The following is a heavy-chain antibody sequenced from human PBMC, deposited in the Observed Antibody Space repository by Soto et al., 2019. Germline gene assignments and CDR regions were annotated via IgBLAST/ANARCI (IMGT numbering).Heavy chain of an antibody. V-gene: IGHV4-59*01. J-gene: IGHJ4*02. D-gene: IGHD4-17*01. CDR2: IYYSGST. CDR3: ARDSGYGDPFDY. Sequence: SETLSLTCTVSGGSISSYYWSWIRQPPGKGLEWIGYIYYSGSTNYNPSLKSRVTISVDTSKNQFSLKLRSVTAADTAVYYCARDSGYGDPFDYWGQGTLVTVSS. CDR1: GGSISSYY.